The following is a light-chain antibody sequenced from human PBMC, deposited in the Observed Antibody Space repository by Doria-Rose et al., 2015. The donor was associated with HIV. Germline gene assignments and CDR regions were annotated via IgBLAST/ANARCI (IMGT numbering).Light chain of an antibody. J-gene: IGKJ5*01. Sequence: EIVMTQSPGTLSLSPGERATLSCRASQRVKSSYLAWYQQKPGQAPRLLIYDASTRATGIPDRFSGSGSGTDFTLTNSRLEPEDVAVYYCQQYGTSRGTFGQGTRLEIK. CDR2: DAS. CDR1: QRVKSSY. CDR3: QQYGTSRGT. V-gene: IGKV3-20*01.